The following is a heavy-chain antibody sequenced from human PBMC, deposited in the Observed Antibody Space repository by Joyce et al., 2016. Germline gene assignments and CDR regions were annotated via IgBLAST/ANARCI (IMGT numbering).Heavy chain of an antibody. CDR2: ICSAGYP. J-gene: IGHJ3*02. CDR3: ARERGGGMSAFDI. Sequence: EVQLVEAGGALVQPGGCLRLSCAASGFTFSAYEIHWVRQTTGKVLEWVSAICSAGYPYYAGSVKGQFTISRENAKSSLFLQMNSLRAEDTAVYYGARERGGGMSAFDIWGQGTMVTVSS. V-gene: IGHV3-13*05. D-gene: IGHD3-16*01. CDR1: GFTFSAYE.